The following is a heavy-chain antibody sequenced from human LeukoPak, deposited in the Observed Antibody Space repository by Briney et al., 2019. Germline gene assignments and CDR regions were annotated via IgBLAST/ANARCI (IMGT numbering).Heavy chain of an antibody. CDR3: ARNYYDSSGYERGFDY. CDR2: INPNSGGT. D-gene: IGHD3-22*01. CDR1: GYTFTGHY. V-gene: IGHV1-2*06. Sequence: ASVKVSCKASGYTFTGHYMHWVRQAPGQGLEWMGRINPNSGGTNYAQKFQGRVTMTRDTSISTAYMELSRLRSDDTAVYYCARNYYDSSGYERGFDYWGQGTLVTVSS. J-gene: IGHJ4*02.